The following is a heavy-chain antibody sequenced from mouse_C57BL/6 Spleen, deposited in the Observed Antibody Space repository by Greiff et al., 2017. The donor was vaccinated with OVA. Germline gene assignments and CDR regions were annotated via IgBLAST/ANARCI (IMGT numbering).Heavy chain of an antibody. CDR1: GFTFSDYY. V-gene: IGHV5-16*01. J-gene: IGHJ1*03. CDR3: ARGPYYSNPYWYFDV. Sequence: EVQVVESEGGLVQPGSSMKLSCTASGFTFSDYYMAWVRQVPEKGLEWVANINYDGSSTYYLDSLKSHLIISRDNAKNILYLQMSSLKSEDTATYYCARGPYYSNPYWYFDVWGTGTTVTVSS. CDR2: INYDGSST. D-gene: IGHD2-5*01.